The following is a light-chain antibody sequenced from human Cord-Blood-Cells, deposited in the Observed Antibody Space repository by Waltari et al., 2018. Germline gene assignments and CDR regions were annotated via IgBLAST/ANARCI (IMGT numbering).Light chain of an antibody. Sequence: DIQMTQSPSYLSASVGDRVTITCRASQSISSYLNWYQQKPGKAPKLLIYAASSLQSGVPSRFSDSGAATNFTLTISSLQPEDFATYYCQQSYSTPFTFGPGTKVDIK. CDR3: QQSYSTPFT. V-gene: IGKV1-39*01. CDR1: QSISSY. J-gene: IGKJ3*01. CDR2: AAS.